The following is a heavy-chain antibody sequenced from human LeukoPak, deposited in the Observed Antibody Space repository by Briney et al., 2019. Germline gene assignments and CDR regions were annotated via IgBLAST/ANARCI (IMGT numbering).Heavy chain of an antibody. CDR1: GGSIGSYY. D-gene: IGHD5-12*01. J-gene: IGHJ4*02. Sequence: PSETLSLTCTVSGGSIGSYYWSWIRQPPGKGLEWIGYIYDSGSTNYNPSLKSRVTISVDTSKNQFSLKLSSVTAADTAVYYCARDSRRGYSGYQFDYWGQGTLVTVSS. V-gene: IGHV4-59*01. CDR3: ARDSRRGYSGYQFDY. CDR2: IYDSGST.